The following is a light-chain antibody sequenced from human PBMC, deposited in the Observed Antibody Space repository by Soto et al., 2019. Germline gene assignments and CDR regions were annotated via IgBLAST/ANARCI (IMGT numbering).Light chain of an antibody. CDR1: QSVTASY. CDR3: QERSKWPLYT. V-gene: IGKV3D-20*02. CDR2: GAS. J-gene: IGKJ2*01. Sequence: EIVLTQSPGTLSLSPGERATLSCRASQSVTASYLAWYHHKPGQAPRLLIYGASSRATGIPDRFSGSGSGTDFTLTISRLEPEDFAVYYCQERSKWPLYTFGQGTKLEIK.